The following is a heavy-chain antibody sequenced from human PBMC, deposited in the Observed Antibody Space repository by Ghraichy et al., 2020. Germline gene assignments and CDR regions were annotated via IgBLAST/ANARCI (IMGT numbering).Heavy chain of an antibody. V-gene: IGHV3-66*01. CDR2: IYSGGST. Sequence: GESLNISCAASGFTVSSNYMSWVRQAPGKGLEWVSVIYSGGSTYYADSVKGRFTISRDNSKNTLYLQMNSLRAEDTAVYYCARDQHWAGAFDIWGQGTMVTVSS. J-gene: IGHJ3*02. CDR1: GFTVSSNY. D-gene: IGHD7-27*01. CDR3: ARDQHWAGAFDI.